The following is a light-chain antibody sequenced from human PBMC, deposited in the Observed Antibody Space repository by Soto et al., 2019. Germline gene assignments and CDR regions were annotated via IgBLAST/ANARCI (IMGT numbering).Light chain of an antibody. CDR2: GNS. Sequence: QSALTQPPSVSGAPGQRVTISCTGSSSNIGAGYDVNWYQQIPGTAPKLLIYGNSNRPSGVPDRFSGSKVGTSASLAITGLQAEDEADYYCHSYDSSLSGVVFGGGTKLTVL. CDR3: HSYDSSLSGVV. J-gene: IGLJ2*01. V-gene: IGLV1-40*01. CDR1: SSNIGAGYD.